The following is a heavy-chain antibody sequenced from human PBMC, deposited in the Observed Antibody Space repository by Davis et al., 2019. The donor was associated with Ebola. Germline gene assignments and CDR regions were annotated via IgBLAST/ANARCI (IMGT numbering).Heavy chain of an antibody. CDR3: ARDVRHGLNV. Sequence: AASVKVSCKASGGTFSSYAISWVRQAPGQGLEWMGGIIPILGIANYAQKFQGRVTITADKSTTTAYMELRGLRFDDTAVYYCARDVRHGLNVWGQGTTVTVPS. CDR2: IIPILGIA. V-gene: IGHV1-69*10. D-gene: IGHD2/OR15-2a*01. J-gene: IGHJ6*02. CDR1: GGTFSSYA.